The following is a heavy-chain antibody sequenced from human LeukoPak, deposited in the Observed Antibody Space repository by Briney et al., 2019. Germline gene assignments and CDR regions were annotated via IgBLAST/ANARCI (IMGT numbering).Heavy chain of an antibody. CDR1: GFTFSSYG. CDR3: AKQRWELLLGYYYYYMDV. J-gene: IGHJ6*03. D-gene: IGHD1-26*01. V-gene: IGHV3-23*01. CDR2: ISGSGGST. Sequence: PGGSLRLSCAASGFTFSSYGMSWVRQAPGKGLEWVSAISGSGGSTYYADSVKGRFTISRDNSKNTLYLQMNSLRAEDTAVYYCAKQRWELLLGYYYYYMDVWGKGTTVTISS.